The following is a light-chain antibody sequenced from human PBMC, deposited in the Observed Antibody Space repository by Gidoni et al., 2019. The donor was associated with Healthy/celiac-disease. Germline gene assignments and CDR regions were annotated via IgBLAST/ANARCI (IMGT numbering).Light chain of an antibody. CDR1: SLRSYY. V-gene: IGLV3-19*01. J-gene: IGLJ2*01. Sequence: SDMTADSAAPFALGQTGRITCQGDSLRSYYASWYQQKPGQAPVLVIYGNNNRPSGIPDRFSGSSSGNTASLTITGARAEDEADYYCNSRESRGKCVVFGGGTKLTVL. CDR3: NSRESRGKCVV. CDR2: GNN.